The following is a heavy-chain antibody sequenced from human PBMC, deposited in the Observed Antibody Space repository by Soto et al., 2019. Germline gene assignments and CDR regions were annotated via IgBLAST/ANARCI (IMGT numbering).Heavy chain of an antibody. J-gene: IGHJ4*02. CDR3: FRGGFPDYGKEGRY. V-gene: IGHV1-46*01. CDR2: IYASGGST. CDR1: GYTFTSYN. Sequence: QVQLMQSGAEVKKPGASVKVSCKASGYTFTSYNVHWLRQAPGQGLEWMGIIYASGGSTTYAQNFQGRLTVTRDTSTSTVYMELSSLRSNDTAVYYCFRGGFPDYGKEGRYWGQGTLVTVSS. D-gene: IGHD4-17*01.